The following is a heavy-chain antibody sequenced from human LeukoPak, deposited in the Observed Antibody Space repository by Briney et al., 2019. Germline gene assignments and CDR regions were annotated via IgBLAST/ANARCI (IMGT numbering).Heavy chain of an antibody. V-gene: IGHV1-69*13. Sequence: ASVKVSCKASGYTFTGFYIHFVRQAPGQGLEWMGGIIPIFGTANYAQKFQDRVTITAVESMSTVYMELSSLRSEDTAAYYCARGWLAETTVVTPYNYWGQGTLVTVSS. CDR2: IIPIFGTA. D-gene: IGHD4-23*01. CDR1: GYTFTGFY. CDR3: ARGWLAETTVVTPYNY. J-gene: IGHJ4*02.